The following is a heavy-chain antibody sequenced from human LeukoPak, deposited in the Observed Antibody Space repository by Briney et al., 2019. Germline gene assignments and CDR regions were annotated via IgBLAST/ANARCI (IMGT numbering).Heavy chain of an antibody. D-gene: IGHD6-13*01. Sequence: ASVKVSCKASGYTFTGYYMHWVRQAPGQGLEWMGWINPNSGGTNYAQKSQGRVTMTRDTSISTAYMELSRLRSDDTAVYYCARAARYSSTLDAFDIWGQGTMVTVSS. CDR1: GYTFTGYY. CDR2: INPNSGGT. CDR3: ARAARYSSTLDAFDI. V-gene: IGHV1-2*02. J-gene: IGHJ3*02.